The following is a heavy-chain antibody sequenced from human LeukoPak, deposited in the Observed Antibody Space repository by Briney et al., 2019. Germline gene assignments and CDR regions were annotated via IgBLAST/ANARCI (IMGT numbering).Heavy chain of an antibody. J-gene: IGHJ4*02. V-gene: IGHV4-39*01. D-gene: IGHD3-10*01. CDR1: GGSISSGTYY. Sequence: PSETLSLTCTVSGGSISSGTYYWGWIRQPPGTGLEWIGSIYYSGSTYYNPSLKSRVTISVDTSKNQFSLKLNSVTAADTAVYYCARGFNGVRGVSGGNNRRGRFDYWGQGTLVTVSS. CDR2: IYYSGST. CDR3: ARGFNGVRGVSGGNNRRGRFDY.